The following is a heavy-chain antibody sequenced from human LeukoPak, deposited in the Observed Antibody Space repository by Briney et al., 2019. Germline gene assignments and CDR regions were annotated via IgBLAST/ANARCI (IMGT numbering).Heavy chain of an antibody. Sequence: SETLSLTCTVSGDSISSYSWTWIRQPPGKGLEWIGYVYYSGSPNYNPSLKSRVTISVDTSKNQLSLKLSSVTAADTAMYYCARDSRYYYDSGGENAFDIWGQGTMVTVSS. J-gene: IGHJ3*02. CDR2: VYYSGSP. CDR1: GDSISSYS. CDR3: ARDSRYYYDSGGENAFDI. D-gene: IGHD3-22*01. V-gene: IGHV4-59*01.